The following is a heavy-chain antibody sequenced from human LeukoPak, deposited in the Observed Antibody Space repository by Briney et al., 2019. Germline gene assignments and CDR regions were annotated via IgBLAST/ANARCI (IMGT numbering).Heavy chain of an antibody. V-gene: IGHV3-48*03. Sequence: GGSLILSCAAAGFTFSSYEMNWVLQAPAKGLEGVSYISSSGSTIYYADSVKRRFTISIDNAKNSLYLQMNSLRAEETAVYYCARGCSSTSCPGDYWGQGTLVTVSS. CDR2: ISSSGSTI. CDR1: GFTFSSYE. D-gene: IGHD2-2*01. J-gene: IGHJ4*02. CDR3: ARGCSSTSCPGDY.